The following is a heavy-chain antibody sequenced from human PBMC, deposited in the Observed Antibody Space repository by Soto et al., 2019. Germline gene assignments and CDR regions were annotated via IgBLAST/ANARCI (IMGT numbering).Heavy chain of an antibody. CDR1: GYTFTGYY. Sequence: ASVKVSCKASGYTFTGYYMHWVRQAPGQGLEWMGWINPNSGGTNYAQKFQGWVTMTRDTSISTAYMELSRLRSDDTAVYYCATHYYDSSGYYSPYYYGMDVWGQGTTVTV. D-gene: IGHD3-22*01. CDR3: ATHYYDSSGYYSPYYYGMDV. V-gene: IGHV1-2*04. J-gene: IGHJ6*02. CDR2: INPNSGGT.